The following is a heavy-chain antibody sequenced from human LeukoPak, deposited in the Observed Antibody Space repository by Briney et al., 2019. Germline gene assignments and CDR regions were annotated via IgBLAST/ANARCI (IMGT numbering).Heavy chain of an antibody. J-gene: IGHJ5*02. CDR2: INHSGST. D-gene: IGHD2-2*01. CDR1: GGSFSGYY. Sequence: SETLSLTCAVYGGSFSGYYWSWIRQPPGKGLEWIGEINHSGSTNYNPSLKSRVTISVDTSKNQFSLKLSSVTAADTAVYYCARGGFGSGIVVVPAARPSAAWFDPWGQGTLVTVSS. V-gene: IGHV4-34*01. CDR3: ARGGFGSGIVVVPAARPSAAWFDP.